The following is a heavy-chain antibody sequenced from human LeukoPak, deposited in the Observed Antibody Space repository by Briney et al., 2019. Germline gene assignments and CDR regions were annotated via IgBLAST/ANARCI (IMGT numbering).Heavy chain of an antibody. CDR1: GFTFSYYS. CDR3: ARGFSGSNFPDF. D-gene: IGHD1-26*01. CDR2: ISSSSSAI. V-gene: IGHV3-48*04. J-gene: IGHJ4*02. Sequence: GGSLRLSCAVSGFTFSYYSMNWVRQAPGKGLEWVSYISSSSSAIYYADSVKGRFTISRDNAKNSLYLQMNSLRAEDTAVYYCARGFSGSNFPDFWGQGTLVTVSS.